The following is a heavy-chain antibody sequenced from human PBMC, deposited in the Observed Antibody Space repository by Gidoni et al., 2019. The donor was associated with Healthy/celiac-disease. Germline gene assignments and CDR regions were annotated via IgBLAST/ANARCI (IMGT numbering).Heavy chain of an antibody. CDR2: ISSGGGST. CDR3: AKKWDGSGYCFDY. Sequence: EVQLLESGGGLVQPGGSLRLSCEASGFRFSTSDMSWVRQAPGKGLEWVSTISSGGGSTYYADSVKGWFTISRDNYKNTLFLQMNSLRDEDTAVYYCAKKWDGSGYCFDYWGQGILVTVSS. V-gene: IGHV3-23*01. CDR1: GFRFSTSD. D-gene: IGHD3-22*01. J-gene: IGHJ4*02.